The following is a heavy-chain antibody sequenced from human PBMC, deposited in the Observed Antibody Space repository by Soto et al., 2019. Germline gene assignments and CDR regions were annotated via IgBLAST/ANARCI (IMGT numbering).Heavy chain of an antibody. CDR3: AGTTVTDYSPPPH. CDR2: INHSGST. Sequence: SENLNLTYAVYGWSLNVHNSSWIRQPPGQGLEWIEEINHSGSTNYNPSFKSRVTISVDTSKNQFSLKLSSVTAADTAVYYCAGTTVTDYSPPPHWGQG. J-gene: IGHJ1*01. D-gene: IGHD4-17*01. CDR1: GWSLNVHN. V-gene: IGHV4-34*01.